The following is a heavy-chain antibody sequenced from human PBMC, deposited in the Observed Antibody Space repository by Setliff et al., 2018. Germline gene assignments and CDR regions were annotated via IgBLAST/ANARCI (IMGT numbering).Heavy chain of an antibody. CDR2: ISAYDGNT. D-gene: IGHD2-8*02. CDR1: AYSFTNYG. CDR3: VRSSAPQIVLAADFDR. V-gene: IGHV1-18*01. J-gene: IGHJ4*02. Sequence: ASVKVSCKASAYSFTNYGITWVRQAPGQGLEWMGWISAYDGNTRFAQNIQGRITMTTDTLTSTVYMELRSLRPDDTALYYCVRSSAPQIVLAADFDRWGQGTLVTVSS.